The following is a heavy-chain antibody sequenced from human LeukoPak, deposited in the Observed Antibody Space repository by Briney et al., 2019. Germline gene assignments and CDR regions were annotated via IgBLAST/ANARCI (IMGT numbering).Heavy chain of an antibody. CDR3: AKDMQTWPRFPDY. D-gene: IGHD5-12*01. J-gene: IGHJ4*01. CDR2: INDNGSTR. CDR1: GFTFSNYA. Sequence: PGGSLRLSCGASGFTFSNYAMSWVRQAPGKGLEGVSGINDNGSTRFYAASVKGRFTSSRDNPKNTLYLQMNGLRVEDTAVYYCAKDMQTWPRFPDYWGHGTLVTVSS. V-gene: IGHV3-23*01.